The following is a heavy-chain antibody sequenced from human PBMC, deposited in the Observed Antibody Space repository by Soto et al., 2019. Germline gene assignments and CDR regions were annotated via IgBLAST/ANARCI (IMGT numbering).Heavy chain of an antibody. CDR1: GGSISSGDYY. V-gene: IGHV4-30-4*01. CDR3: ARDIVVVTANYYYYGMDV. J-gene: IGHJ6*02. D-gene: IGHD2-21*02. CDR2: IYYSGST. Sequence: SETLSLTCTVSGGSISSGDYYWSWIRQPPGKGLEWIGYIYYSGSTYYNPSLKSRVTISVDTSKNQFSLKLSSVTAADTAVYYCARDIVVVTANYYYYGMDVWGQGTTVTVSS.